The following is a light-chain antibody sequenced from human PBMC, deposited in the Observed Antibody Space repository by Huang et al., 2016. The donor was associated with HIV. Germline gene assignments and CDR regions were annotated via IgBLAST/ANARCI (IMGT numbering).Light chain of an antibody. CDR1: QDIDAY. CDR3: QKYNDVPRT. J-gene: IGKJ1*01. Sequence: DIQMTQSPSSLSASIGDRITISCRASQDIDAYLACYQHKPGKVPNLLIYAASTLHSGVPSRFSGSGSGTNFTLTIGSLQPEDVGSYYCQKYNDVPRTFGHGTKVEIK. CDR2: AAS. V-gene: IGKV1-27*01.